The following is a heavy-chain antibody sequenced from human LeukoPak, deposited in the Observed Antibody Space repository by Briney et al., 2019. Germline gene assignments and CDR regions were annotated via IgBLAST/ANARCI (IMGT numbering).Heavy chain of an antibody. CDR2: IYSGGST. CDR3: ARDTYCGGDCYSS. Sequence: GGSLRLSCAASGFTVSSNYMSWVRQAPGKGLAWVSVIYSGGSTYYADSVKGRFTISRDNSKNTLYLQMNSLRAEDTAVYYCARDTYCGGDCYSSWGQGTLVTVSS. J-gene: IGHJ5*02. D-gene: IGHD2-21*02. V-gene: IGHV3-66*01. CDR1: GFTVSSNY.